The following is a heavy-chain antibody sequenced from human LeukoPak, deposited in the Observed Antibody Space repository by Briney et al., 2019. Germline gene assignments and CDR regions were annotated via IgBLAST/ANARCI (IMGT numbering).Heavy chain of an antibody. CDR1: GGSISSYY. CDR3: ARANRLWLGNHFDY. J-gene: IGHJ4*02. V-gene: IGHV4-59*01. Sequence: SETLSLTCTVSGGSISSYYWSWIRQPPGKGLEWIGYIYYSGSTNYNPSLKSRVTISVDTSKNQFSLKLSSVTAADTAVYYCARANRLWLGNHFDYWGQGTLVTVSS. D-gene: IGHD5-18*01. CDR2: IYYSGST.